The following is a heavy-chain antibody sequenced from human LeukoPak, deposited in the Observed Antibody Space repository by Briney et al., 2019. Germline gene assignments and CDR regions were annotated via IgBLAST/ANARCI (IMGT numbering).Heavy chain of an antibody. J-gene: IGHJ4*02. CDR3: ARGGETAKGYDY. V-gene: IGHV1-69*04. Sequence: SVKVSCKASGGTFSSYAISWVRQAPGQGLEWTGRIIPILGIANYAQKFQGRVTITADKSTSTAYMELSSLRSEDTAVYYCARGGETAKGYDYWGQGTLVTVSS. CDR2: IIPILGIA. D-gene: IGHD5-18*01. CDR1: GGTFSSYA.